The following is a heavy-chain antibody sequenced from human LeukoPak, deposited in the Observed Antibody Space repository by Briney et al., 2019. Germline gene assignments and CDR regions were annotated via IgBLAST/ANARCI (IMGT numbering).Heavy chain of an antibody. CDR1: GFAFGTYA. V-gene: IGHV3-23*01. CDR2: ISANGQAT. CDR3: ARDPYNTILYRLAY. J-gene: IGHJ4*02. D-gene: IGHD3-10*01. Sequence: AGGSLRLSCAGSGFAFGTYAMSWVRQVPGMGLEWVSSISANGQATYYADSVEGRFTISRDNSKNTLYLQLNSLRAEDTATYCARDPYNTILYRLAYWGQGTLVTVSS.